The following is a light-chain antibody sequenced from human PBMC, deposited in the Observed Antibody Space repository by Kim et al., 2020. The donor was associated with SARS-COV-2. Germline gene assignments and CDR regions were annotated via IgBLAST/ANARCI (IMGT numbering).Light chain of an antibody. CDR3: QQRYSWPPLT. V-gene: IGKV3-11*01. CDR1: QSVSHH. CDR2: DAS. Sequence: EIVLTQSPATLSLSPGERATLSCRASQSVSHHLAWYQQKRGQAPRLLIYDASNRATGIPARFSGSGSGTDFNLTINSLGPEDLAVYYCQQRYSWPPLTFGEGTKVDIK. J-gene: IGKJ4*01.